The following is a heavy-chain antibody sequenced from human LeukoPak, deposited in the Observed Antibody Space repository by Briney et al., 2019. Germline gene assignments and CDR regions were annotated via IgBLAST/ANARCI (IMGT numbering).Heavy chain of an antibody. CDR1: GFTFSSYS. CDR3: AGDSSGFDP. V-gene: IGHV3-48*01. D-gene: IGHD3-10*01. J-gene: IGHJ5*02. Sequence: GGSLRLSCAASGFTFSSYSMKWVRQALGKGLEWVSYISSSSSTIYYADSVKGRFTISRDNAKDLLYLQMNSLRAEDTAVYYCAGDSSGFDPWGQGTLVTVSS. CDR2: ISSSSSTI.